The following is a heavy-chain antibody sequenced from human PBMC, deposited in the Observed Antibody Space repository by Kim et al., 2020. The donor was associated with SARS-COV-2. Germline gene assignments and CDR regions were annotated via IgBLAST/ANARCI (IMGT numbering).Heavy chain of an antibody. J-gene: IGHJ5*02. CDR1: GFTFSSYG. CDR2: ISYDGSNK. V-gene: IGHV3-30*18. CDR3: AKDWGGYYYDSSGYYDH. D-gene: IGHD3-22*01. Sequence: GGSLRLSCAASGFTFSSYGMHWVRQAPGKGLEWVAVISYDGSNKYYADSVKGRFTISRDNSKNTLYLQMNSLRAEDTAVYYCAKDWGGYYYDSSGYYDHWGQGTLVTVSS.